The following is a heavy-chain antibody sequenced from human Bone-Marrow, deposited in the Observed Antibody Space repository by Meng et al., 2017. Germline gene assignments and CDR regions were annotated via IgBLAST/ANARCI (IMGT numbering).Heavy chain of an antibody. J-gene: IGHJ6*02. CDR1: GFTFSSYA. CDR2: ISYDGSNK. Sequence: GRSLRLSCAASGFTFSSYAMHWVRQAPGKGLEWVAVISYDGSNKYYADSVKGRFTISRDNSKNTLYLQMNSLRAEDTAVYYCARDPAYYYDSSGYPLYYYYGMDVWGQGTTVTVSS. V-gene: IGHV3-30*04. D-gene: IGHD3-22*01. CDR3: ARDPAYYYDSSGYPLYYYYGMDV.